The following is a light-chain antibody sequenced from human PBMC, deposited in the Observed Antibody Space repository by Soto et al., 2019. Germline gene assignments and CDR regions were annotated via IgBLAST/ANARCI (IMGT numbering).Light chain of an antibody. V-gene: IGLV1-40*01. J-gene: IGLJ1*01. Sequence: QSVLAHPPHVSVAPGQRVTISCTGSLSHIGAGYALHWYQKLPATAPKLLICGNSNRPSGVPDRFSGPKSCTSASLAITGLQAEDEADYYCQSYDSSLSGVFGTGTKVTVL. CDR2: GNS. CDR1: LSHIGAGYA. CDR3: QSYDSSLSGV.